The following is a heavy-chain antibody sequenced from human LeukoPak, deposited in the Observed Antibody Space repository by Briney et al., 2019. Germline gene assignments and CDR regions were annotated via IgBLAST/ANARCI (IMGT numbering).Heavy chain of an antibody. CDR3: ARGPPSSSGWYQLYFQH. CDR1: GGSISSYY. Sequence: SETLSLTCTVSGGSISSYYWSWIRQPAGKGLEWIGRIYTSGSTNYNPSLKSRVTMSVDTSKNQFSLKLSSVTAADTAVYYCARGPPSSSGWYQLYFQHWGQGTLVTVSS. J-gene: IGHJ1*01. CDR2: IYTSGST. D-gene: IGHD6-19*01. V-gene: IGHV4-4*07.